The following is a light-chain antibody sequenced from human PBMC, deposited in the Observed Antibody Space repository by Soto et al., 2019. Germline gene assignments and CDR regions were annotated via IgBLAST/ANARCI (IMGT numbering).Light chain of an antibody. CDR2: GAS. CDR3: QQYGSPIT. CDR1: QSVSSSY. J-gene: IGKJ3*01. Sequence: EIVLTQSPGTLSWSTGERATLSCRASQSVSSSYLAWYQQKPGQAPRRLIYGASSRATGIPDRFSGSGSGTDFTLTISRLEPEDFAVYYCQQYGSPITFGPGTKVDIK. V-gene: IGKV3-20*01.